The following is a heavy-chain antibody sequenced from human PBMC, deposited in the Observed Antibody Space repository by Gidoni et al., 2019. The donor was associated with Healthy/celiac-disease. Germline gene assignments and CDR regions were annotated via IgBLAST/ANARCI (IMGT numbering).Heavy chain of an antibody. J-gene: IGHJ3*02. CDR1: VYSFTSYW. Sequence: VQLVQSGAEVQKPGESLKISCMGSVYSFTSYWIVWVRQMPGNGLEWMGIIYPGDSDTRYSPYFQGQVTISADKSISTAYLQWSSLKASDTAMYYCARQGEGAVAGTGDDAFDIWGQGTMVTVSS. D-gene: IGHD6-19*01. CDR3: ARQGEGAVAGTGDDAFDI. V-gene: IGHV5-51*01. CDR2: IYPGDSDT.